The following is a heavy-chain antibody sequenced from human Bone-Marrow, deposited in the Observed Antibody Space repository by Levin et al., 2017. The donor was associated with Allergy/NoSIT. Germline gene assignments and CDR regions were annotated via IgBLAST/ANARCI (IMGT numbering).Heavy chain of an antibody. Sequence: PGGSLRLSCAASGFTFSNSWMSWVRQAPGKGLEWVANIKEDGSEKYYVDSVKGRFTISRDNAKNSLVVQMNSLRVEDTAVYYCARDQFRRATIGARWFDPWGQGTLVTVSS. CDR3: ARDQFRRATIGARWFDP. J-gene: IGHJ5*02. V-gene: IGHV3-7*01. D-gene: IGHD5-24*01. CDR1: GFTFSNSW. CDR2: IKEDGSEK.